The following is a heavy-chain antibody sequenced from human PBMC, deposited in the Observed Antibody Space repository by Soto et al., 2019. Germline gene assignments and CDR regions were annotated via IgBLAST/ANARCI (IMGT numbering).Heavy chain of an antibody. CDR2: IYHSGST. CDR3: ARSPGYSSGWYLDY. V-gene: IGHV4-30-2*02. J-gene: IGHJ4*02. Sequence: SETLSLTCAVSGGSISSGGYSWSWIRQPPGKGLEWIGYIYHSGSTYYNPSLKSRVTISVDTSKNQFSLKLSSVTAADTAVYYCARSPGYSSGWYLDYWGKGTLVTVAS. CDR1: GGSISSGGYS. D-gene: IGHD6-19*01.